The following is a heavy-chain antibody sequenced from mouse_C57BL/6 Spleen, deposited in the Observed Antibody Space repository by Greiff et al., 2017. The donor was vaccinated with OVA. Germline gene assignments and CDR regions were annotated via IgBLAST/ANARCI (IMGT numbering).Heavy chain of an antibody. CDR1: GYTFTDYY. CDR2: IYPGSGNT. CDR3: ARSGYGYDGAMDY. V-gene: IGHV1-76*01. Sequence: QVQLQQSGAELVRPGASVKLSCKASGYTFTDYYINWVKQRPGQGLEWIARIYPGSGNTYYNEKFKGKATLTAEKSSSTAYMQLSSLTSEDSAVYFCARSGYGYDGAMDYWGQGTSVTVSS. J-gene: IGHJ4*01. D-gene: IGHD2-2*01.